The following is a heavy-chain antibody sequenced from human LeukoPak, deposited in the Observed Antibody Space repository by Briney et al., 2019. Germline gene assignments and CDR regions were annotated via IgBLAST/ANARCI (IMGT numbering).Heavy chain of an antibody. D-gene: IGHD3-22*01. CDR1: GFTFSSYG. CDR2: IRYDGSNK. Sequence: PGGSLRLSCAASGFTFSSYGMHWVRQAPGKGLEWVAFIRYDGSNKYYADSVKGRFTISRDNAKNLLYLQMNSLRAEDTAVYYCARSPYYYDRSGRNWYFDLWGRGTLVTVSS. V-gene: IGHV3-30*02. CDR3: ARSPYYYDRSGRNWYFDL. J-gene: IGHJ2*01.